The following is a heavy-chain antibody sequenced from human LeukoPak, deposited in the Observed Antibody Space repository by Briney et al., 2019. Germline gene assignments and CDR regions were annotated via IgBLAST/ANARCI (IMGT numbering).Heavy chain of an antibody. CDR3: GKNKNRGWGYFDY. CDR1: RFTFNSYA. CDR2: IGGSSGIT. V-gene: IGHV3-23*01. J-gene: IGHJ4*02. Sequence: GGSLRLSRAASRFTFNSYAMSWVRQAPGKGLEWVSVIGGSSGITFYVGSVKGRFTISRDNSKDTLYLQMNSLRAEDTAVYYCGKNKNRGWGYFDYWGQGTRVTVSS. D-gene: IGHD6-19*01.